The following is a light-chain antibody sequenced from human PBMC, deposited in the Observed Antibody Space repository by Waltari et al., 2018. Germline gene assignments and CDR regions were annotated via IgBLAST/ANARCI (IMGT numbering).Light chain of an antibody. CDR2: GAS. V-gene: IGKV3-20*01. J-gene: IGKJ1*01. CDR3: HQYGISPST. Sequence: EIVLTQSPGTLSLSPGERATLSCRASQNINSNYFAWYQHTPGQAPRLLIYGASSRATDIPDRVSGSGSGTDFTLTISRLEPEDFAVYYCHQYGISPSTFGQGTKVEIK. CDR1: QNINSNY.